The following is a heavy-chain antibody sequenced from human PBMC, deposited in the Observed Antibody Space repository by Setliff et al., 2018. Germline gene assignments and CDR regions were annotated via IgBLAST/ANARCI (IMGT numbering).Heavy chain of an antibody. V-gene: IGHV1-18*01. Sequence: ASVKVSCKASGYTFTSYGITWVRQAPGQGLEWIGWISGYDGSSNRVQKLQGRVIMTTDTSTNTAYMELRSLTSDDTAVYYCARDRSRGPNYFDPWGQGTQVTVSS. J-gene: IGHJ5*02. CDR3: ARDRSRGPNYFDP. CDR1: GYTFTSYG. D-gene: IGHD1-7*01. CDR2: ISGYDGSS.